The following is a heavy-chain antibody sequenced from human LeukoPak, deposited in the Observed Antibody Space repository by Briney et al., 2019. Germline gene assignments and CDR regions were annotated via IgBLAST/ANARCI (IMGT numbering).Heavy chain of an antibody. V-gene: IGHV4-39*01. CDR1: GGSISSSSYY. Sequence: SETLSLTCTVSGGSISSSSYYWGWIRQPPGKGLEWIGSIYFSGSTYYNPSLKRRVTISVDTSKNQFSLKLSSVTAADTTIYYCASTSYDSSGYFDYWGQGTLVTVSS. CDR2: IYFSGST. D-gene: IGHD3-22*01. J-gene: IGHJ4*02. CDR3: ASTSYDSSGYFDY.